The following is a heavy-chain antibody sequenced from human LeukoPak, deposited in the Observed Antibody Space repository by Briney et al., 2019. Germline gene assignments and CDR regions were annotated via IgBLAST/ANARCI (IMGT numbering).Heavy chain of an antibody. V-gene: IGHV1-8*02. CDR3: ARGQGFGDY. J-gene: IGHJ4*02. Sequence: ASVKVSCKTSRGTFSSYAINWVRQATGQGLEWMGWMNPNSGNTGYAQKFQGRVTMTRNTSISTAYMELSSLRSEDTAVYYCARGQGFGDYWGQGTLVTVSS. CDR2: MNPNSGNT. D-gene: IGHD3-16*01. CDR1: RGTFSSYA.